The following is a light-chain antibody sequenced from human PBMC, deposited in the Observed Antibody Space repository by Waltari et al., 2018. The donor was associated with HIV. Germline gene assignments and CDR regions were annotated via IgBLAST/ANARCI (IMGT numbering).Light chain of an antibody. V-gene: IGLV1-44*01. Sequence: QSVLTQPPSASGTPGPRVTISCSGSISDTGSNTVNWYQQLPGTAPKLLIYSNDQRPSGVPDRFSGSKSGTSASLAISGLRSEDEADYYCATWDDSLDGPMFGGGTKLTVL. CDR3: ATWDDSLDGPM. J-gene: IGLJ3*02. CDR2: SND. CDR1: ISDTGSNT.